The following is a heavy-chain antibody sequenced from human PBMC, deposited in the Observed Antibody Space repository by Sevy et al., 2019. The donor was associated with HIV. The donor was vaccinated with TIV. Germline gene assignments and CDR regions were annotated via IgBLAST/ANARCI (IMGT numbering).Heavy chain of an antibody. J-gene: IGHJ5*02. Sequence: GGSLRISCAASGFTFSDYGMHWVRQAPGKGLEWVALIWYDGNNTSYADSVKGRFTISRDNSKNTLYLQMNSLRAEDTAVYYCASCPYYYDSSGYFDQWGQGTLVTVSS. CDR1: GFTFSDYG. CDR3: ASCPYYYDSSGYFDQ. CDR2: IWYDGNNT. D-gene: IGHD3-22*01. V-gene: IGHV3-33*08.